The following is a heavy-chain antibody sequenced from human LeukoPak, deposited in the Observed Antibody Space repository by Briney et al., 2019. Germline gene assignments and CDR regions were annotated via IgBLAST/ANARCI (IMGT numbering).Heavy chain of an antibody. CDR3: AGGLGYARRF. CDR2: TYSGGST. Sequence: GGSLRLSCVASGLTFSSNYIIWVRQAPGKGLEWVSVTYSGGSTDYADSVKGRFTISRDNSKNTLYLQMNSLRVEDTAVYYCAGGLGYARRFCGQGTLVTVSS. D-gene: IGHD2-2*01. J-gene: IGHJ1*01. V-gene: IGHV3-66*01. CDR1: GLTFSSNY.